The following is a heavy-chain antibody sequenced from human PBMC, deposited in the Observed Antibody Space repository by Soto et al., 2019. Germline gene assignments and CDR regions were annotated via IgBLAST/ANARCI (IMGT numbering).Heavy chain of an antibody. CDR1: GASIRSDNYY. J-gene: IGHJ6*02. CDR3: ARDITYSVTTVGAPYCYNGLDV. Sequence: SETLSLTCTVSGASIRSDNYYWTWIRQHPGKGLEWIGFIYYSGTTYYNPSLESRLTISVDTSKNQFSLRLSSVTAADTAVYYCARDITYSVTTVGAPYCYNGLDVWGQGTTVTVSS. CDR2: IYYSGTT. V-gene: IGHV4-31*03. D-gene: IGHD1-26*01.